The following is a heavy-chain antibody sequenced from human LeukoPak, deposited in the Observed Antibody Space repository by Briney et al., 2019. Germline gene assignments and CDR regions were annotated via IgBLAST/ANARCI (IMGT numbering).Heavy chain of an antibody. V-gene: IGHV3-21*01. J-gene: IGHJ4*02. D-gene: IGHD4-17*01. CDR1: GFIFSNSA. CDR3: ARDGDYYDY. Sequence: GGSLRLSCATSGFIFSNSAMSWVRQAPGKGLEWVSSISSSSSYIYYADSVKGRFTISRDNAKNSLYLQMNSLRAEDTAVYYCARDGDYYDYWGQGTLVTVSS. CDR2: ISSSSSYI.